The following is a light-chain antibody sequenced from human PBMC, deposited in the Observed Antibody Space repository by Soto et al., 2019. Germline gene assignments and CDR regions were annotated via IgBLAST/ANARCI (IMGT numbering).Light chain of an antibody. V-gene: IGLV2-14*03. Sequence: QSVLTQPASVSGSPGQSITISCTGTSSDVGYYNFVSWYQHHPGKAPKLVIYDVSNRPSGVSNRFSGSKSGNTASLTISGLQAEDEADYYCSSYAGIRLYVFGSGTKVTVL. CDR3: SSYAGIRLYV. CDR1: SSDVGYYNF. CDR2: DVS. J-gene: IGLJ1*01.